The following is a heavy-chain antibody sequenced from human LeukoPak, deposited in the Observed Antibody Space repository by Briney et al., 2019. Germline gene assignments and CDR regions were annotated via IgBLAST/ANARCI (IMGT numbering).Heavy chain of an antibody. CDR3: AKTASGYSNSWIAGLLDY. CDR2: IRGSGGST. V-gene: IGHV3-23*01. D-gene: IGHD6-13*01. Sequence: GSLRLSCAASGFTFSSYAMSWVRQAPGKGLEWVSAIRGSGGSTYYADSVKGRFTISRDNSKNTLYLQMNSLRAEDTAVYYCAKTASGYSNSWIAGLLDYWGQGTLVTVSS. J-gene: IGHJ4*02. CDR1: GFTFSSYA.